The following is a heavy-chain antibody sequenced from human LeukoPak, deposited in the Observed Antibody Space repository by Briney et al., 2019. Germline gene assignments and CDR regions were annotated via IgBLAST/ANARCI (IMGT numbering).Heavy chain of an antibody. V-gene: IGHV1-24*01. Sequence: ASVKVSCKVSGYTLTELSMHWVRQAPGKGLEWMGGFDPEDGETIYAQKFQGRVTMTEDTSTDTAYMELSSLRSEDTAVYYCATVRTGGSYIGFDPWGQGTLVTVSS. CDR3: ATVRTGGSYIGFDP. J-gene: IGHJ5*02. CDR1: GYTLTELS. D-gene: IGHD1-26*01. CDR2: FDPEDGET.